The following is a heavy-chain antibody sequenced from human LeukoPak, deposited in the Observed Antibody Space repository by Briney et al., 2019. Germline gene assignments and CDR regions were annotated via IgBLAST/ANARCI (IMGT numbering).Heavy chain of an antibody. CDR3: ARAQGRGAYCGGDCYSF. CDR2: INPNSGGT. J-gene: IGHJ4*02. Sequence: ASVKVSXKASGYTFTGYYMHWVRQAPGQGLEWMGWINPNSGGTKYAQKFQGRVTMTRDTSISTAYMELSRLRSDDTAVYYCARAQGRGAYCGGDCYSFWGQGTLVTVSS. CDR1: GYTFTGYY. D-gene: IGHD2-21*01. V-gene: IGHV1-2*02.